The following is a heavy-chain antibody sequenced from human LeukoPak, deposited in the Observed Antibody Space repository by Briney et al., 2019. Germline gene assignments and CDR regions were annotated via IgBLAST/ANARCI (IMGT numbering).Heavy chain of an antibody. J-gene: IGHJ2*01. D-gene: IGHD3-10*01. V-gene: IGHV4-4*02. CDR1: GGSIRSSNW. CDR2: IYHSGST. Sequence: SETLSLTCAVSGGSIRSSNWWSWVRQPPGKGLEWIGEIYHSGSTNYNPSLKSRVTISVDKSKNQFSLKLSSVTAADTAVYFCARVYYGRTYDYWYFDLWGRGTLVTVSS. CDR3: ARVYYGRTYDYWYFDL.